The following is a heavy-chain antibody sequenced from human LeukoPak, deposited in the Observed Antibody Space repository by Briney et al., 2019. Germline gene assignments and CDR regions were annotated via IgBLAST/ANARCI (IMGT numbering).Heavy chain of an antibody. J-gene: IGHJ5*02. CDR1: GGTFSSYA. V-gene: IGHV1-69*06. D-gene: IGHD4-11*01. CDR3: ARRLQYRWFDP. CDR2: IIPIFGTA. Sequence: EASVKVSCKASGGTFSSYAISWVRQAPGQGLEWMGGIIPIFGTANYAQKFQGRVTITADKSTSTAYMELSRLRSDDTAVYYCARRLQYRWFDPWGQGTLVTVSS.